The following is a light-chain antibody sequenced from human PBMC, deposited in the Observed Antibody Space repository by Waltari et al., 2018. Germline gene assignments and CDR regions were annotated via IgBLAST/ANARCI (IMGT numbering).Light chain of an antibody. J-gene: IGLJ3*02. CDR2: YCP. Sequence: QSALTQPVSVSGSPGQSATISCTGTSNHVCRHHLFSWFHHHPDQAPKLLIFYCPHRPSGVSNRFSGSKSGNTASLTISGLQTEDEADYYCCSYSTGGSWMFGGGTKLTVL. V-gene: IGLV2-23*01. CDR1: SNHVCRHHL. CDR3: CSYSTGGSWM.